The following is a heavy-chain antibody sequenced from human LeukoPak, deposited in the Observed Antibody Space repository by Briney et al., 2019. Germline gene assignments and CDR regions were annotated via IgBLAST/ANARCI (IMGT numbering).Heavy chain of an antibody. V-gene: IGHV4-39*07. CDR3: ARDQVAGHDAFDI. Sequence: GSLRLSCAASGFTFSSYAMSWVRQAPGKGLEWIGSIYYRERIYYNPSLKSRVTISVDTSKNQFSLKLNSVTAADTAVYYCARDQVAGHDAFDIWGQGTMVTVSS. D-gene: IGHD6-19*01. CDR1: GFTFSSYA. CDR2: IYYRERI. J-gene: IGHJ3*02.